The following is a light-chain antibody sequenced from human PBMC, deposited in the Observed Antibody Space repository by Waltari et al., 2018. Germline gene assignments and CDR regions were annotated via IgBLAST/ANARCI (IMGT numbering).Light chain of an antibody. V-gene: IGKV1-5*03. CDR3: QQYNNAWT. CDR2: KAS. Sequence: DILMTQSPSTLSASVGDRVTITCRASQSIGNWLAWYQQKSGKVPKAPIYKASVLASGVPSRFSGSGSETEFTLIISGLQVDDAATYYCQQYNNAWTFGQGTKVEIK. CDR1: QSIGNW. J-gene: IGKJ1*01.